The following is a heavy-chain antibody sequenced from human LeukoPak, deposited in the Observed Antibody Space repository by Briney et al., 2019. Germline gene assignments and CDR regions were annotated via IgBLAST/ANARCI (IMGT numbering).Heavy chain of an antibody. CDR2: IYYSGST. D-gene: IGHD2-21*02. J-gene: IGHJ4*02. V-gene: IGHV4-59*08. Sequence: SETLSLTCTVSGGSISSYYWSWIRQPPGKGLEWIGYIYYSGSTNYNPSLKSRVTISVDTSKNQFSLKLSSVTAADTAVYYCARWQVTSPFDYWGQGTLVTVSS. CDR1: GGSISSYY. CDR3: ARWQVTSPFDY.